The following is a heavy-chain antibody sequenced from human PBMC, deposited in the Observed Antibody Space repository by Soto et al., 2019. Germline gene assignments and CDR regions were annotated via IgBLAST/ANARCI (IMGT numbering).Heavy chain of an antibody. J-gene: IGHJ4*02. CDR3: ARDYDSSGYFDY. CDR1: GGSISSYY. V-gene: IGHV4-59*01. Sequence: LSLTCTVSGGSISSYYWSWIRQPPGKGLEWIGYIYYSGSTNYNPSLKSRVTISVDTSKNQFSLKLSSVTAADTAVYYCARDYDSSGYFDYWGQGTLVTVSS. D-gene: IGHD3-22*01. CDR2: IYYSGST.